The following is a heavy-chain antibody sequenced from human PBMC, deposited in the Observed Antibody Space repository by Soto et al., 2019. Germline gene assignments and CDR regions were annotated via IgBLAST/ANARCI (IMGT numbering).Heavy chain of an antibody. CDR3: VKDMKHVGALGWFPN. CDR2: ISWNSGNI. V-gene: IGHV3-9*01. Sequence: GGSLRLSCAASGFTFDNYAMHWVRQAPGKGLEWVAGISWNSGNIVYAGSVRGRFTISRDNVKTSLYLQMSSLRTEDTALYYCVKDMKHVGALGWFPNWGRGTLVTVSS. J-gene: IGHJ4*02. D-gene: IGHD6-19*01. CDR1: GFTFDNYA.